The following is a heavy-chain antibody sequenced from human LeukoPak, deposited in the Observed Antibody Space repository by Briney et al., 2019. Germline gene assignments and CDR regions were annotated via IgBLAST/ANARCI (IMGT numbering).Heavy chain of an antibody. CDR1: GFTFSSYW. Sequence: PGGSLRLSCAGSGFTFSSYWMSWVRQAPGKGLEWVANIKEDGSEKYYVDSVKGRFTISRDNAKNSLYLQMNSLRAEDTAVYYCARDLNWETYWGQGTLVTVSS. V-gene: IGHV3-7*01. CDR2: IKEDGSEK. CDR3: ARDLNWETY. J-gene: IGHJ4*02. D-gene: IGHD7-27*01.